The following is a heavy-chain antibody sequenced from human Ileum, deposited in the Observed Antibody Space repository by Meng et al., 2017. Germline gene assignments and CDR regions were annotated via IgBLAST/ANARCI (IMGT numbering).Heavy chain of an antibody. CDR2: IYSSGST. Sequence: QVQLQKSCPGLVKPSQPPSLTCTVSCGSISSGGFYWSWIRQHPGKGLEWIGYIYSSGSTYYNPSLKSLVSISVDTSKNQFSLKLSSVTAADTAVYYCARGPGRGSGSGSFDYWGQGTLVTVSS. CDR3: ARGPGRGSGSGSFDY. CDR1: CGSISSGGFY. V-gene: IGHV4-31*01. D-gene: IGHD3-10*01. J-gene: IGHJ4*02.